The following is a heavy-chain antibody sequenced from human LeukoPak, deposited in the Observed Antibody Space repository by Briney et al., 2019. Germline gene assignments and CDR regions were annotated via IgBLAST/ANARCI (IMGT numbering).Heavy chain of an antibody. J-gene: IGHJ3*02. CDR3: ARDLPRAYSGSYLGAFDI. V-gene: IGHV3-21*01. D-gene: IGHD1-26*01. Sequence: GGSLRLSCAASGFTFSSYSMNWVRQAPGKGLEWVSSISSSSSYIYYADSVKGRFTISRDNAKNSLYLQMNSLRAEDTAVYYCARDLPRAYSGSYLGAFDIWGQGTMVTVSS. CDR2: ISSSSSYI. CDR1: GFTFSSYS.